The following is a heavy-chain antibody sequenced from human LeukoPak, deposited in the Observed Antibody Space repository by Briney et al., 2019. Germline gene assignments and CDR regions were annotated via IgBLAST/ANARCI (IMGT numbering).Heavy chain of an antibody. V-gene: IGHV4-59*11. CDR2: CSNSGST. J-gene: IGHJ4*02. D-gene: IGHD5-18*01. Sequence: ASETLSLTCTVSGASISSHYWSWIRQPPGKGLECIGDCSNSGSTNYNPSLKSRVTISVDTSKNQFSLKLTSVTAADTAVYYCARAGGVHDTPMDLDYWGQGTLVTVSS. CDR3: ARAGGVHDTPMDLDY. CDR1: GASISSHY.